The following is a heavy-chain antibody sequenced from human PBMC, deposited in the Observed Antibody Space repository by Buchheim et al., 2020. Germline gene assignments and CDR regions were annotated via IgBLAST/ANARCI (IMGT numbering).Heavy chain of an antibody. Sequence: QVQLQQWGAGLLKPSETLSLTCAVYGGSFSGYYWSWIRQPPGKGLEWIGEFNHSGSNNYNPSLKSRATISVHTPKNQFSLKLSSVTAADTAVYYCARAEIAVAGTGLNYYYYYGMDVWGQGTT. CDR3: ARAEIAVAGTGLNYYYYYGMDV. J-gene: IGHJ6*02. V-gene: IGHV4-34*01. D-gene: IGHD6-19*01. CDR1: GGSFSGYY. CDR2: FNHSGSN.